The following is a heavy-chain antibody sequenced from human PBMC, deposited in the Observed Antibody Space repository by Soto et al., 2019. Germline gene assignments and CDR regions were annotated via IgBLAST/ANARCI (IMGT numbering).Heavy chain of an antibody. J-gene: IGHJ4*02. CDR3: ARDRYPFDY. CDR2: IYSGGST. CDR1: GGSISSSNW. D-gene: IGHD1-26*01. V-gene: IGHV3-53*01. Sequence: ETLSLTCAVSGGSISSSNWWSWVRQAPGKGLEWVSVIYSGGSTYYADSVKGRFTISRDNSKNTLYLQMNSLRAEDTAVYYCARDRYPFDYWGQGTLVTVSS.